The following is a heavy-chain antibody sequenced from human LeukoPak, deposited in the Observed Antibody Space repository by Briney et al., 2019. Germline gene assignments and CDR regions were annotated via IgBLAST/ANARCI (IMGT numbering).Heavy chain of an antibody. D-gene: IGHD6-13*01. CDR3: ARVGVEAGTVSASDY. CDR1: GYTFTTYD. J-gene: IGHJ4*02. Sequence: ASVKASCKVSGYTFTTYDINWVRQATGQGLEWMGWMNPNSGNTGYAQKFQGRVTISRDTSISTAYMELSSLRSEDTAVYYCARVGVEAGTVSASDYWGQGTLVTVSS. V-gene: IGHV1-8*01. CDR2: MNPNSGNT.